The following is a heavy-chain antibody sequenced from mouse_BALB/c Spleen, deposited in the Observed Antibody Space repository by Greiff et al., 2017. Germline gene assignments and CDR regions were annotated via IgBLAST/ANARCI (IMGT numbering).Heavy chain of an antibody. V-gene: IGHV4-1*02. CDR3: ARRGDGYPWFAY. Sequence: EVQLQQSGGGLAQPGGSLKLSCAASGFDFSRYWMSWVRQAPGKGLEWIGEINPDSSTINYTPSLKDKFIISRDNAKNTLYLQMSKVRSEDTALYYCARRGDGYPWFAYWGQGTLVTVSA. CDR2: INPDSSTI. CDR1: GFDFSRYW. D-gene: IGHD2-3*01. J-gene: IGHJ3*01.